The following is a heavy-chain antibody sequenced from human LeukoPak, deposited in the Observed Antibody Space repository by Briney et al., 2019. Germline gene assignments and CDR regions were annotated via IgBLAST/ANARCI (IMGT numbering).Heavy chain of an antibody. J-gene: IGHJ5*02. CDR3: AREGYYYHTSNGDDH. Sequence: ASVKVSCKASGYTFTSYGISWVRQAPGQGLEWMGRISVHSGQTNYVRKFQDRVTMTTDTSTSTAYMELRSLGSGDTAVYYCAREGYYYHTSNGDDHWGQGTLVTVSS. V-gene: IGHV1-18*01. CDR1: GYTFTSYG. CDR2: ISVHSGQT. D-gene: IGHD3-22*01.